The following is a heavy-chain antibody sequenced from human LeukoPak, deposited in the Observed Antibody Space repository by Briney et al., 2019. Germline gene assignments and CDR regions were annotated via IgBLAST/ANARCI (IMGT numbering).Heavy chain of an antibody. CDR3: ARHKEPYWYFDL. Sequence: SETLSLTCTVSGGSISSYYWSWIRQPPGKGLEWIGYIYYSGSTNYNPSLKSRVTISVDTSKNQFSLKLSSVTAADTAVYYCARHKEPYWYFDLWGRGTLVTVSS. D-gene: IGHD1-26*01. V-gene: IGHV4-59*08. CDR1: GGSISSYY. J-gene: IGHJ2*01. CDR2: IYYSGST.